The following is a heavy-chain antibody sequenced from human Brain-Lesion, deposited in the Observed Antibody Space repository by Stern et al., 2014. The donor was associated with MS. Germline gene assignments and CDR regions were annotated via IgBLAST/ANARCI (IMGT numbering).Heavy chain of an antibody. CDR3: ARFPASRPHVFDS. CDR1: GGSISSSNW. Sequence: VQLVESGPGLVKPSGTLSLTCAVSGGSISSSNWWSWVRQSPGKGLEWIGESDHSGSTIHNPSLKSRVTVSVEKPKTRFPVTLGSVTAADTAVYFCARFPASRPHVFDSWGQGTLVTVSS. V-gene: IGHV4-4*02. CDR2: SDHSGST. D-gene: IGHD6-13*01. J-gene: IGHJ4*02.